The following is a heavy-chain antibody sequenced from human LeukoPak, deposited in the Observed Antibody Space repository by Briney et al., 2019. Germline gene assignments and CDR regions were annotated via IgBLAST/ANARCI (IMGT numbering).Heavy chain of an antibody. CDR2: IYYSGST. J-gene: IGHJ3*02. CDR3: ASTYSSSKDGAFDI. V-gene: IGHV4-59*01. CDR1: GGSISSYY. D-gene: IGHD6-13*01. Sequence: SETLSLTCTVSGGSISSYYWSWIRQPPGKGLEWIGYIYYSGSTNYNPSLKSRVTISVDTSKNQFSLKLSSVTAADTAVYYCASTYSSSKDGAFDIWGQGTMVTVSS.